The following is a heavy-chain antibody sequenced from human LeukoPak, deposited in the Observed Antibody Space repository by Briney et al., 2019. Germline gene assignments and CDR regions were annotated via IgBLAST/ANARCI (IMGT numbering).Heavy chain of an antibody. J-gene: IGHJ4*02. CDR3: ARSSIVGATHFDY. V-gene: IGHV4-4*02. Sequence: SETLSLTCAVSGGSISSNNWWIWVRQSPEKGLEWIGEIYHDGSTNYNPSLKSRVTISVDTSKNQFSLKLSSVIAADTAVYYCARSSIVGATHFDYWGQGTLVTVSS. CDR1: GGSISSNNW. D-gene: IGHD1-26*01. CDR2: IYHDGST.